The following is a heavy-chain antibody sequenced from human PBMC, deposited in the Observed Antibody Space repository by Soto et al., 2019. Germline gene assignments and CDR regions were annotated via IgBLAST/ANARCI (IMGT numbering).Heavy chain of an antibody. V-gene: IGHV3-23*01. D-gene: IGHD2-2*01. CDR1: GFTLSRYA. CDR2: ISGSGGST. CDR3: VNVCSSTTTYPIAV. Sequence: GGSLRHSCAGSGFTLSRYALSWVHQAPGKGLEWVSAISGSGGSTYYADSVKGRFTISRDKSQNTPYLQINSPRAEDHAGYYYVNVCSSTTTYPIAVWGKGTTLTVSS. J-gene: IGHJ6*04.